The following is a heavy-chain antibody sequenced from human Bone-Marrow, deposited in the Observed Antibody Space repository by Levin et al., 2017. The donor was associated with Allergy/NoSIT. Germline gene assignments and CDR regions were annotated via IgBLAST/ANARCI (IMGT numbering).Heavy chain of an antibody. Sequence: PGGSLRLSCAASGFTFEDYAMHWVRQAPGRGLEWVSLINWDGSSTYYADSVRGRFTISRDDSEGSLYLQMDSLRTEDTAIYYCAKDGDDSGGYFPDSWGQGTLVVVSS. D-gene: IGHD3-22*01. CDR2: INWDGSST. V-gene: IGHV3-43D*04. J-gene: IGHJ4*02. CDR3: AKDGDDSGGYFPDS. CDR1: GFTFEDYA.